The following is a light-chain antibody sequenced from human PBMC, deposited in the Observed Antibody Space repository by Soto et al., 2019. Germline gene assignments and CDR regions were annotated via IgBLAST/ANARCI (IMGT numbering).Light chain of an antibody. CDR1: SSDVGGYNY. V-gene: IGLV2-8*01. Sequence: QSVLTQPPSASGSPGQSVAISCTGTSSDVGGYNYVSWYQQHPGKAPKLMIYEVNKRPSGVPDRFSGSKSGNTASLTVSGFQAEDEADYYCSSYAGSSNVFGTGTKVIFL. J-gene: IGLJ1*01. CDR2: EVN. CDR3: SSYAGSSNV.